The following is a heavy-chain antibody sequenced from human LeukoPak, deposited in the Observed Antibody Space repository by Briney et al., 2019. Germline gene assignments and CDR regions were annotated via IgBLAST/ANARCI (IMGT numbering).Heavy chain of an antibody. D-gene: IGHD3-10*01. CDR1: GFTFSDYY. V-gene: IGHV3-11*01. CDR2: ISSSGRTI. J-gene: IGHJ4*02. Sequence: PGGSLRLSCAASGFTFSDYYMSWIRQAPGKGLEGVSYISSSGRTIYYADSVKGRFTISRDNAKNSLYLQMNSLRAEDTAVYYCARDGEITMVPSDYWGQGTLVTVSS. CDR3: ARDGEITMVPSDY.